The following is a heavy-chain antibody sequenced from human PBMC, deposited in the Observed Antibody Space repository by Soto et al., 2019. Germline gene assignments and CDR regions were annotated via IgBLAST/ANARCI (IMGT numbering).Heavy chain of an antibody. CDR2: INTDGTST. Sequence: EVQLVESGGGLVQPGGSLRLSCAASGFTFSSYWLHWVRQAPGKGLEWVSRINTDGTSTSYADSLKGRFTISRDNAKNTLYVQMNSLRAEDTAVYYCTRAGSYRSDYWGQGTLVTVSS. CDR1: GFTFSSYW. V-gene: IGHV3-74*01. J-gene: IGHJ4*02. D-gene: IGHD3-10*01. CDR3: TRAGSYRSDY.